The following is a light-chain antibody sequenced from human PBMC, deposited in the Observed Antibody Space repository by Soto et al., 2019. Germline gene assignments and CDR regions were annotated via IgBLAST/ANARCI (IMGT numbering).Light chain of an antibody. Sequence: QSALTQPASVSGSPGQSITISCTGSSNDFGSRNFVSWYQQRPNKAPKLIIFEATKRPSGVSDRFSASKSGYTASLTISGLRAEDEADYYCCSHAGGTTWVFGGGTQLTVL. CDR1: SNDFGSRNF. V-gene: IGLV2-23*01. CDR2: EAT. CDR3: CSHAGGTTWV. J-gene: IGLJ3*02.